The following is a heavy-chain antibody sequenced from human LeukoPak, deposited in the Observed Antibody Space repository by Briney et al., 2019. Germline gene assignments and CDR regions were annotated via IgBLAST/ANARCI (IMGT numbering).Heavy chain of an antibody. CDR2: IYYSGST. Sequence: SETLSLTCTVSGGSVSSGSYYWNWIRQPPGKGLEWIGYIYYSGSTNYNPSLKSRVTISVDTSKNQFSLKLSSVTAADTAVYYCARMRLGGSRSRSGPYYYYGMDVWGKGTTVTVSS. J-gene: IGHJ6*04. V-gene: IGHV4-61*01. CDR1: GGSVSSGSYY. CDR3: ARMRLGGSRSRSGPYYYYGMDV. D-gene: IGHD3-16*01.